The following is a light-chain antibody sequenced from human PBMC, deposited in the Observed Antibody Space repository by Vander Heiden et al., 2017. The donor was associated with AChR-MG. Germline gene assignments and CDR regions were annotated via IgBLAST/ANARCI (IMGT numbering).Light chain of an antibody. CDR3: AAWDDRLNGV. Sequence: QSVLTQPPSASGTPGQRATISCSGSISNIGSNTVNWYQQLPGTSPKLLIYSNNQRPSGVPARFSASKSGTSASLAISGLQSEDEADYYCAAWDDRLNGVFGGGTKLTVL. CDR1: ISNIGSNT. V-gene: IGLV1-44*01. J-gene: IGLJ3*02. CDR2: SNN.